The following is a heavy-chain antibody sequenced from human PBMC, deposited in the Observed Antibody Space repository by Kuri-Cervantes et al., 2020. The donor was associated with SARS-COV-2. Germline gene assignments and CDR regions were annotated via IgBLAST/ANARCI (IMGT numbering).Heavy chain of an antibody. V-gene: IGHV3-48*01. J-gene: IGHJ4*01. CDR2: ISSSSSTI. Sequence: GGSLRLSCAASGFTFSSYSMNWVRQAPGKGLEWVSYISSSSSTIYYADSVKGRFTISRDNAKNTLYLQMNRLRAEDTAVYYCARSPGNWNDGYWGQGNLVTVSS. CDR1: GFTFSSYS. D-gene: IGHD1-1*01. CDR3: ARSPGNWNDGY.